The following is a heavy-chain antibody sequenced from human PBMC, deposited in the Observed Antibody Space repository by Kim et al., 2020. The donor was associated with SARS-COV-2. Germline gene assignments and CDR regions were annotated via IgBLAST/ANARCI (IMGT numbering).Heavy chain of an antibody. Sequence: DSVKVSCKASGYTFTSYWMHWVRQAPGQGLEWMGMINPSNAYTRYAQKFQGRVTASSDTSTSTASMELSGLTSDDTAVYYCARAWDQNFDFWGQGTLVTVSS. D-gene: IGHD1-26*01. CDR3: ARAWDQNFDF. CDR2: INPSNAYT. J-gene: IGHJ4*02. V-gene: IGHV1-46*01. CDR1: GYTFTSYW.